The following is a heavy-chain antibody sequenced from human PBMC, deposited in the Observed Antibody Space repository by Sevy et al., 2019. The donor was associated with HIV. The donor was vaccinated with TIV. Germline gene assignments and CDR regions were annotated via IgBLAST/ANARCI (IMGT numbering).Heavy chain of an antibody. CDR1: GGSISTYY. D-gene: IGHD3-3*01. V-gene: IGHV4-59*01. Sequence: SETLSLTCTVSGGSISTYYWSWIRQSPGKGLEWIGYIYYTGRTWYTPSLKSRATISVDTPKNQFSLELRSVTAADTAVYYCARNAFWRGAPDYWGPGNLVTVSS. CDR3: ARNAFWRGAPDY. CDR2: IYYTGRT. J-gene: IGHJ4*02.